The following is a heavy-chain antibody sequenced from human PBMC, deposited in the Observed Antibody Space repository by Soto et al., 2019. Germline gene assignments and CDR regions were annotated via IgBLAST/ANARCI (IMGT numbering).Heavy chain of an antibody. Sequence: PSETLSLTCTVSGGSISSGGYYWSWIRQHPGKGLEWIGYIYYSGSTYYNPSLKSRVTISVDTSKNQFSLKLSSVTAADTAVYYCARDTYYDFWSGYRAPYGMDVWGQGTTVTVSS. J-gene: IGHJ6*02. V-gene: IGHV4-31*03. CDR1: GGSISSGGYY. CDR2: IYYSGST. CDR3: ARDTYYDFWSGYRAPYGMDV. D-gene: IGHD3-3*01.